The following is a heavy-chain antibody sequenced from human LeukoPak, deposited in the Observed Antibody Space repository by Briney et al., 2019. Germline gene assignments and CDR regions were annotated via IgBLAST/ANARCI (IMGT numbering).Heavy chain of an antibody. Sequence: ASVKVSCKASGYTFTSYGISWVRQAPGQGLEWMGWISAYNGNTHYAQKLQGRVTMTTDTSTSTVYMELRSLRSDDTAVYYCARVDCSGGSCYRGHIDYWGQGTLVTVSS. CDR3: ARVDCSGGSCYRGHIDY. CDR2: ISAYNGNT. V-gene: IGHV1-18*01. CDR1: GYTFTSYG. J-gene: IGHJ4*02. D-gene: IGHD2-15*01.